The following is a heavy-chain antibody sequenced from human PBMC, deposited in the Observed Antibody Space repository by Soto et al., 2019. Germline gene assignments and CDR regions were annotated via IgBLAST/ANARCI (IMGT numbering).Heavy chain of an antibody. Sequence: AGGSLRLSCAASGFTFSTFALHWVRQAPGEGLEWVALISHDGRIEKYADSVKGRFIISRDNSKNTLYMQMDSLRLEDTGVYYCARDGLPDDFRSGGYWFDPWGQGTQVTVSS. CDR3: ARDGLPDDFRSGGYWFDP. CDR2: ISHDGRIE. V-gene: IGHV3-30-3*01. CDR1: GFTFSTFA. D-gene: IGHD3-3*01. J-gene: IGHJ5*02.